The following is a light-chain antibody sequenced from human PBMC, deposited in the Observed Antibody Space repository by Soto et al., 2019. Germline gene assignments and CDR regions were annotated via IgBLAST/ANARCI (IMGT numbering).Light chain of an antibody. CDR2: DVS. CDR3: SSYTRSSTLYV. J-gene: IGLJ1*01. Sequence: QSALTQPASVSGSPGQSITISCTGTSSDVGGYNYVSWYQQHTGKAPKLMIYDVSNRPSGVSNLFSGSKSGNTASLTISGLQAEDDADYYGSSYTRSSTLYVFGTWTKVTVL. CDR1: SSDVGGYNY. V-gene: IGLV2-14*01.